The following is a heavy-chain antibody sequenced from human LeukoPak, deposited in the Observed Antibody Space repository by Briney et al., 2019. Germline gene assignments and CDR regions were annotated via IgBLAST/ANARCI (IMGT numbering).Heavy chain of an antibody. Sequence: SETLSLTCIVSGGSISTGDYYCSWIRQPAGKGLEWIGRIYTTGSTNYNPSLESRVTMSVDTSKHQFSLKLSSVTAADTAVYYCARLRYCSGGSCYLSDAFDIWGQGTMVTVSS. CDR3: ARLRYCSGGSCYLSDAFDI. CDR1: GGSISTGDYY. CDR2: IYTTGST. V-gene: IGHV4-61*02. J-gene: IGHJ3*02. D-gene: IGHD2-15*01.